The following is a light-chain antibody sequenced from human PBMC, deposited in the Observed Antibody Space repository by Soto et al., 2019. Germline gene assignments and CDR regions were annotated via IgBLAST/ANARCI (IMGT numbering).Light chain of an antibody. CDR3: QQYDKHLLT. Sequence: DSQLTQAPSALSATIGDRVTITYQASQDISNYLNWYQQKPGKAPKLLIYDASNVETGVPSRFSGSGSGTDFTFTISSLQPEDIATYYCQQYDKHLLTFGGGTKVDIK. CDR2: DAS. V-gene: IGKV1-33*01. J-gene: IGKJ4*01. CDR1: QDISNY.